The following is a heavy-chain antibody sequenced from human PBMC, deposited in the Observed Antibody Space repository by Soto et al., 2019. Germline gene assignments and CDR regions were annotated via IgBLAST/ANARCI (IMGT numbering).Heavy chain of an antibody. CDR1: GFTFSMYW. CDR3: TRGPRSTSTGTGAF. D-gene: IGHD1-1*01. J-gene: IGHJ4*02. V-gene: IGHV3-74*01. Sequence: GGSLRLSCAASGFTFSMYWMPWVRQVPGKGPEWVSRINDDGISTNYADSVKGRFTISRDNAKNTLYLQMNALRVEDTAVYYCTRGPRSTSTGTGAFWGQGTLVTVSS. CDR2: INDDGIST.